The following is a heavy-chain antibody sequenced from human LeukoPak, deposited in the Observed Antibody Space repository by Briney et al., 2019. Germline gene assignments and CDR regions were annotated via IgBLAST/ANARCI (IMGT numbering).Heavy chain of an antibody. CDR1: GGSISSYY. D-gene: IGHD6-13*01. V-gene: IGHV4-59*01. J-gene: IGHJ5*02. CDR3: ARGPIIAAAGTGNWFDP. Sequence: SETLSLTCTVSGGSISSYYWSWIRQPPGKGLEWIGYIYYSGSTNYNPSLKSRVTISVDTSKNQFSLKLSSVTAAGTAVYYCARGPIIAAAGTGNWFDPWGQGTLVTVSS. CDR2: IYYSGST.